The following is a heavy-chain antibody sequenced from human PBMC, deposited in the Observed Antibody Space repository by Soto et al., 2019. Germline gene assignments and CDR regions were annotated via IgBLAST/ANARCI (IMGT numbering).Heavy chain of an antibody. J-gene: IGHJ3*02. Sequence: QVQLVESGGGVVQPGRSLRLSCAASGFTFSSYGIHWVRQAPGKGLEWVAVISYDRSNKYYADSVKGRFTISRDISKNTVYLQMNRLASEDTAVYYCAKVTAPVVSLGDSFDIWGHGTMVTVSS. CDR3: AKVTAPVVSLGDSFDI. CDR1: GFTFSSYG. CDR2: ISYDRSNK. V-gene: IGHV3-30*18. D-gene: IGHD2-2*01.